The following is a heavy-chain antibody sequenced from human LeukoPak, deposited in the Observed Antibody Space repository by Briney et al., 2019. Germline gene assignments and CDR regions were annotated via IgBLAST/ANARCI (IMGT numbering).Heavy chain of an antibody. V-gene: IGHV3-74*01. J-gene: IGHJ2*01. CDR3: ARGVWHYDL. CDR2: TKSDGITT. Sequence: GGSLRLSCAASGFAFSSYWMHWVRRAPGKGLVWVSRTKSDGITTTYADSVKGRFTISRDNAKNTLYLQMNSLRVDDTAVYYCARGVWHYDLWGRGTLVTVSS. CDR1: GFAFSSYW.